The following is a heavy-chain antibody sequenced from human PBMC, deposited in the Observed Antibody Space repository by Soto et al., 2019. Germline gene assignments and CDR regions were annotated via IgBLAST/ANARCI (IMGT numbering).Heavy chain of an antibody. CDR2: IIPMVGTA. CDR3: TRLLVVAGTLYHYCMDV. Sequence: QIQLMQSGAEVKKPGSSLKVSCKASGGTFSSYVISWVRQAPGQGLEWMGGIIPMVGTANYAQKFQGRVTITADESTRPGYMELSSLRSEDTGVYYCTRLLVVAGTLYHYCMDVWGQGTTVTVS. V-gene: IGHV1-69*12. J-gene: IGHJ6*02. D-gene: IGHD2-15*01. CDR1: GGTFSSYV.